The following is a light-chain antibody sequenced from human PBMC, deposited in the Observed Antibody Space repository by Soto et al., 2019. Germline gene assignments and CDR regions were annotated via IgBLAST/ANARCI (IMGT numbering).Light chain of an antibody. J-gene: IGKJ1*01. V-gene: IGKV3-20*01. CDR2: GAS. CDR1: QSVSSNY. CDR3: QQYGNSKT. Sequence: EAVLTQSPGTLSLSPGERATLSCRASQSVSSNYLAWYQQKPGQAPRLLIYGASSRATGIPDRFSGSGSGTEFTLTISRLESEDFAVYYCQQYGNSKTFGQGTKVDIK.